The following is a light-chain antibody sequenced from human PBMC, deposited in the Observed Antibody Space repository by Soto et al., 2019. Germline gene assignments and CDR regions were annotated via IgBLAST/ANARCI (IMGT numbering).Light chain of an antibody. J-gene: IGLJ1*01. CDR2: EVS. CDR3: SSYTSSTSLGV. Sequence: QSALTQPASVSGSPGQTITISCTGTSSDVGGYNYVSWYQQHPGKAPKLMIYEVSYRPSGVSNCFSGSKSGNTASLTISGLQAEDEADYYCSSYTSSTSLGVFGTGTKLTVL. V-gene: IGLV2-14*01. CDR1: SSDVGGYNY.